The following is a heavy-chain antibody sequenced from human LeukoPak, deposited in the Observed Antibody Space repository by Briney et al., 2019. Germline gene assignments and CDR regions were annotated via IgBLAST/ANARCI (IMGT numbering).Heavy chain of an antibody. V-gene: IGHV4-4*07. CDR1: GGSISSYY. CDR3: ARSTSIAARIGFYYYYYMDV. D-gene: IGHD6-6*01. J-gene: IGHJ6*03. CDR2: IFTSGST. Sequence: SETLSLTCTVSGGSISSYYWSWIRQPAGKGLEWIGRIFTSGSTNYNPSLKSRVTMSVDTSKNQFSLKLTSVTAADTAVYYCARSTSIAARIGFYYYYYMDVWGKGTTVAVPS.